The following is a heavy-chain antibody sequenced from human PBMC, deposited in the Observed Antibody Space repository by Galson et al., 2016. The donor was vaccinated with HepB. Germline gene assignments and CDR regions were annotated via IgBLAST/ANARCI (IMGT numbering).Heavy chain of an antibody. V-gene: IGHV4-30-4*01. D-gene: IGHD2-2*01. CDR3: ARDCSSFNCYPRDSFDF. Sequence: TLSLTCTVSGGSLSTSEHYWSWIRQPPGKGLEWIGYIYYGGNTYYNPALKSRVTISLYTSKNQFSLELSPVAAADTAVYYCARDCSSFNCYPRDSFDFWGQGTMVTVSS. J-gene: IGHJ3*01. CDR2: IYYGGNT. CDR1: GGSLSTSEHY.